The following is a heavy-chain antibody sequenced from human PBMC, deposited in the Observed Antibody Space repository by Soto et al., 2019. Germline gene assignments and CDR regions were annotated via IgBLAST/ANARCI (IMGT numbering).Heavy chain of an antibody. D-gene: IGHD1-7*01. CDR3: AGFNWNYVFDY. Sequence: GGSVRLSCAASGFTFSSYWMSWVRQAPGKGLEWVANIKQDGSEKYYVDSVKGRFTISRDNAKNSLYLQMNSLRAEDTAVDYCAGFNWNYVFDYWGQGTLVSVPP. J-gene: IGHJ4*02. CDR1: GFTFSSYW. CDR2: IKQDGSEK. V-gene: IGHV3-7*01.